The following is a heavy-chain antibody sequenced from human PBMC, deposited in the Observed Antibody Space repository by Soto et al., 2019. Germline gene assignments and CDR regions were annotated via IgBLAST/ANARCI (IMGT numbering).Heavy chain of an antibody. D-gene: IGHD3-16*01. J-gene: IGHJ5*02. CDR1: GFTFSSFA. Sequence: PGGSLRLSCAASGFTFSSFAMSWVRQAPGKGLEWVAMISHDGSEKYYVDAVKGRFTISRDISKNTLFLQMDSLRTEDTAVYYWGRDGGKTGCNIGLDPGAQGTWVT. CDR2: ISHDGSEK. CDR3: GRDGGKTGCNIGLDP. V-gene: IGHV3-30*03.